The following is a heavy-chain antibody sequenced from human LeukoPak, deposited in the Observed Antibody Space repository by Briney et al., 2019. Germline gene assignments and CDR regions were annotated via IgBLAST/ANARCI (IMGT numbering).Heavy chain of an antibody. D-gene: IGHD3-10*01. V-gene: IGHV4-39*01. CDR2: IYYSGST. J-gene: IGHJ4*02. CDR3: ARGGAYGSGSYFDY. CDR1: GGSISSSSYY. Sequence: SETLSLTCTVSGGSISSSSYYWGWIRQPPGKGLEWIGSIYYSGSTYYNPSLKSRVTISVDTSKNQFSLKLSSVTVADTAVYYCARGGAYGSGSYFDYWGQGTLVTVSS.